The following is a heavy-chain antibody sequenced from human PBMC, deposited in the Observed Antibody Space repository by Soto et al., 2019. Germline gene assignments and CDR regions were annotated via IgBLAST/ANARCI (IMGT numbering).Heavy chain of an antibody. CDR3: ARGLSVTLFDN. Sequence: QVQLQESGPGLVKPSQTLSLTCTVSGGSISTGGYYWTWIRQHPGKGLEWIGYIYYSGSTYYNPSMKSRVTISVDTSKNQFSLKLSSVTAADTAVYYCARGLSVTLFDNWGQGTLVTVSS. CDR2: IYYSGST. CDR1: GGSISTGGYY. V-gene: IGHV4-31*03. J-gene: IGHJ4*02. D-gene: IGHD4-17*01.